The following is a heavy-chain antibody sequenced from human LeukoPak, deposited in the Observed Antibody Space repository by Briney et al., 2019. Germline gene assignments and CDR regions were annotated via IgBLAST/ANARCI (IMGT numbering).Heavy chain of an antibody. D-gene: IGHD6-13*01. J-gene: IGHJ4*02. CDR3: ARSGIAAAGFDY. Sequence: QSGGSLRLSCAASGFTLSSYAMSWVRQAPGKGLEWVSAISGSGGRTYYADSVKGRFTISRDNSKNTLYLQMNSLRAEDTAVYYCARSGIAAAGFDYWGQGTLVTVSS. CDR1: GFTLSSYA. CDR2: ISGSGGRT. V-gene: IGHV3-23*01.